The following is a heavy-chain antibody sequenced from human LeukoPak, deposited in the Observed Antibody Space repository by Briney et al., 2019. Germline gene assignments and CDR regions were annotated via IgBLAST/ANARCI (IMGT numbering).Heavy chain of an antibody. CDR1: GYTFTGYY. J-gene: IGHJ4*02. D-gene: IGHD3-22*01. V-gene: IGHV1-2*02. Sequence: ASVKVPCKASGYTFTGYYMHWVRQAPGQGLEWMGWINPNSGGTNYAQKFQGRVTMTRDTSISTAYMELSRLRSDDTAVYYCARVPYYYDSSGYYGDYWGQGTLVTVSS. CDR3: ARVPYYYDSSGYYGDY. CDR2: INPNSGGT.